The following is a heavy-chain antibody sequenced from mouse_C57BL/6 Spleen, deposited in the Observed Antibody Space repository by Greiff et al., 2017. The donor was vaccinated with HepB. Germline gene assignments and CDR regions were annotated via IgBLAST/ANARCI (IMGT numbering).Heavy chain of an antibody. CDR1: GYSFTGYY. CDR3: ARPLYGNYDY. D-gene: IGHD2-1*01. V-gene: IGHV1-42*01. J-gene: IGHJ2*01. Sequence: VQLKESGPELVKPGASVKISCKASGYSFTGYYMNWVKQSPEKSLEWIGEINPSTGGTTYNQKFKAKATLTVDKSSSTAYMQLKSLTSEDSAVYYCARPLYGNYDYWGQGTTLTVSS. CDR2: INPSTGGT.